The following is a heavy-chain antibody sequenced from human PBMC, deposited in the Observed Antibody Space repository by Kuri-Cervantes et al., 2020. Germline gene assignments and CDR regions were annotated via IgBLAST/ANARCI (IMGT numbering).Heavy chain of an antibody. Sequence: GSLRLSCTVSGGSIRGHYFSWIRQSPGKGLEWIGSYHHSGSTVYTPSLNSRVTMSMDTSKNQFSLRLTSVTAADTAVYYCARDGGDGSQYYFDHWGQGTLVTVSS. CDR1: GGSIRGHY. D-gene: IGHD2-21*01. CDR3: ARDGGDGSQYYFDH. CDR2: YHHSGST. V-gene: IGHV4-59*11. J-gene: IGHJ4*02.